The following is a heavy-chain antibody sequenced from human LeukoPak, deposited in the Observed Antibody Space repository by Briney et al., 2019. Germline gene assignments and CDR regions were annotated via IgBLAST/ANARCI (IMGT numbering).Heavy chain of an antibody. Sequence: SETLSLTCTVSGGSISSHYWSWIRQPPGKGREWIGYIYYSGSTNYNPSLKSRVTISVDTSKNQFSLKLSSVTAADTAVYYCASYPYYYDSSGYPDAFDIWGQGTMVTVSS. CDR1: GGSISSHY. J-gene: IGHJ3*02. CDR2: IYYSGST. CDR3: ASYPYYYDSSGYPDAFDI. D-gene: IGHD3-22*01. V-gene: IGHV4-59*11.